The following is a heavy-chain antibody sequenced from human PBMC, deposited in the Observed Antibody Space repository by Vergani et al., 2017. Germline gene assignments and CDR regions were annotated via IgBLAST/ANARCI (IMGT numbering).Heavy chain of an antibody. V-gene: IGHV3-23*01. D-gene: IGHD6-19*01. CDR3: AKVGRSEVAGTVGASDI. Sequence: EAQLLESGGDLVQPGGSLRLSCAASGFTFIMHAMSWVRQAPGKGVEWVSTLSASDRRTHYADSVKGRFTISRDISKNTLFLHMNSLRPEDTAVYYCAKVGRSEVAGTVGASDIWGQGTMVTVSS. CDR1: GFTFIMHA. J-gene: IGHJ3*02. CDR2: LSASDRRT.